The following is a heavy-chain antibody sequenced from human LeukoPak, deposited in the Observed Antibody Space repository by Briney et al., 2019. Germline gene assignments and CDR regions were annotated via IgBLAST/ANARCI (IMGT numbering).Heavy chain of an antibody. J-gene: IGHJ3*02. CDR1: GGSLSTYY. V-gene: IGHV4-59*12. Sequence: PSETLSLTCTVSGGSLSTYYWSWIRQPPGKGLEWIACIYYTGSTNYDHSLKSRGTMSVDTSKNQFSLRLTSVTAADTAVYYWARGSITVVPAFDIWGQGTVVTVSS. CDR3: ARGSITVVPAFDI. CDR2: IYYTGST. D-gene: IGHD4-23*01.